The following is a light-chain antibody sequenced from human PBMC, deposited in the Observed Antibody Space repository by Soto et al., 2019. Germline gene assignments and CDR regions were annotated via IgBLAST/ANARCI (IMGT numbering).Light chain of an antibody. Sequence: EIVLTQSPGTLSLSPGERATLSCRASQSISSNYLAWYQQKPGQAPRLLIYGASSRATGIPDRFSGSGSGTDLTLSISRLEPEDFAVYYCQQYDSSPPEKTFGQGTKVEIK. CDR3: QQYDSSPPEKT. CDR2: GAS. J-gene: IGKJ1*01. CDR1: QSISSNY. V-gene: IGKV3-20*01.